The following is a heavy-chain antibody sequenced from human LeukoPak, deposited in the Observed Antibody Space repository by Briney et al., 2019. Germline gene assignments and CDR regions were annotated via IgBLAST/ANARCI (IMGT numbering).Heavy chain of an antibody. Sequence: SETLSLTCTVSGGSISSSSYYWGWIRQPPGKGLEWIGSIYYSGSTYYNPSLKSRVTISVDTSKNQFSLKLSSVTAADTAVYYCASRNDYVWGRPFNWGQGTLVTVSS. CDR1: GGSISSSSYY. CDR3: ASRNDYVWGRPFN. CDR2: IYYSGST. V-gene: IGHV4-39*01. D-gene: IGHD3-16*01. J-gene: IGHJ4*02.